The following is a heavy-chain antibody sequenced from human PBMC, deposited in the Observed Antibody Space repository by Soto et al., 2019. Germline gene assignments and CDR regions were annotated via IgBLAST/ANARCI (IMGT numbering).Heavy chain of an antibody. V-gene: IGHV3-23*01. D-gene: IGHD3-22*01. J-gene: IGHJ4*02. CDR1: GFTFSSYA. CDR2: ISGSGGST. CDR3: AKPGRYDSSDYYPYFDY. Sequence: PGGSLRLSCAASGFTFSSYAMSWVRQAPGKGLEWVSAISGSGGSTYYADSVKGRFTISRDNSKNTVYLQMNSLRAEDTAVYYCAKPGRYDSSDYYPYFDYWGQGALVTVSS.